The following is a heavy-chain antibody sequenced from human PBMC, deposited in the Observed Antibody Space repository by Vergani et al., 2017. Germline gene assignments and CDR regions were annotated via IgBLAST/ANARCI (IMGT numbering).Heavy chain of an antibody. CDR1: GGSISSGSYY. Sequence: QVQLQESGPGLVKPSQTLSLTCTVSGGSISSGSYYWSWIRQPAGKGLEWIGRIYTSGSTNYNPSLKSRVTISVDTSKNQFSLKLSSVTAADTAVDYCARSGVVPAAGGNWFDPWGQGTLVTVSS. V-gene: IGHV4-61*02. D-gene: IGHD2-2*01. CDR3: ARSGVVPAAGGNWFDP. J-gene: IGHJ5*02. CDR2: IYTSGST.